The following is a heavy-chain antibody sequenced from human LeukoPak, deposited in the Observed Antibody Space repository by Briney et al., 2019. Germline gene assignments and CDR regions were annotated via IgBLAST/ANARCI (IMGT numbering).Heavy chain of an antibody. D-gene: IGHD2-21*02. CDR2: IYPGDSDTRYSSDT. V-gene: IGHV5-51*01. J-gene: IGHJ4*02. CDR3: ARQGPSNCGGDCYTEY. CDR1: GYSFTSSW. Sequence: GESLKISCKVSGYSFTSSWIGWVRQTPGKGLEWMGIIYPGDSDTRYSSDTRYSPSFQGQVTISVDKSISTAYLQWSSLKASDTAMYYCARQGPSNCGGDCYTEYWGQGTLVTVSS.